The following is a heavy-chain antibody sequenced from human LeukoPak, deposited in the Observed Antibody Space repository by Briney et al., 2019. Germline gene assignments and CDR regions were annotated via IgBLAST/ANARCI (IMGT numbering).Heavy chain of an antibody. CDR1: GGSISTYY. CDR2: IYYSGST. Sequence: SETLSLTCTVSGGSISTYYWSWIRQPPGKGLEWIGYIYYSGSTNYNPSLKSRVTISVDTSKNQFSLKLSSVTAADTAVYYCAREWLSTTYYYYGMDVWGQGTTVSVSS. J-gene: IGHJ6*02. CDR3: AREWLSTTYYYYGMDV. V-gene: IGHV4-59*08. D-gene: IGHD3-3*01.